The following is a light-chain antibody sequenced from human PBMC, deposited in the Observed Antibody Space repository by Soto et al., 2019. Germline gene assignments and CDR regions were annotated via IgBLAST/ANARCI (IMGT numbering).Light chain of an antibody. CDR2: DVS. V-gene: IGLV2-11*01. CDR1: SSDVGRYNF. CDR3: CSYGGAYNHV. J-gene: IGLJ1*01. Sequence: QSVLTQPRSVSGSPGQSVTISCTGTSSDVGRYNFVSWYQQHPGEAPKLMIFDVSRRSSGVPDRFSGSKSGNTASLTVSGLQHEDEADYYCCSYGGAYNHVFGSGTKLTVL.